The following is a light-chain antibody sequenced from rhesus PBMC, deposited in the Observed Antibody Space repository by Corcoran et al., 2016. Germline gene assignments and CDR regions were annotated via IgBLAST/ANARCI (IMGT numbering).Light chain of an antibody. V-gene: IGKV2-72*01. J-gene: IGKJ2*01. CDR2: GGS. Sequence: DIVMTQTPLSLPITPGEPTSISCRSSQSLLHSDGNTYLHWYLQKPGQSPQLLIYGGSNRASGVPHRFSGSGAGTDFGMKISKVEAEDVGVYYCVQAIAFPYSFGQGTKVEIK. CDR1: QSLLHSDGNTY. CDR3: VQAIAFPYS.